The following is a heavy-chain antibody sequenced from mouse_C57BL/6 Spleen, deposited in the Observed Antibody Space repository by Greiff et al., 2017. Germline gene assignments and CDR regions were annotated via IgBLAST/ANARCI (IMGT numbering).Heavy chain of an antibody. CDR1: GYAFSSYW. CDR3: ARDDYEYSPWDNDD. CDR2: IYPGDGDT. D-gene: IGHD2-4*01. J-gene: IGHJ4*01. Sequence: QVQLKQSGAELVKPGASVKISCKASGYAFSSYWMNWVKQRPGKGLEWIGQIYPGDGDTNYNGKFKGKATLTADKSSSTAYMPISSLTSEGSAVYFWARDDYEYSPWDNDDWGQGTSVTVAS. V-gene: IGHV1-80*01.